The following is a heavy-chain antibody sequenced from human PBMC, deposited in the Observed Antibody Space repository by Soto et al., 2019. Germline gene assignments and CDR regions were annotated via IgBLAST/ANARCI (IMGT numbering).Heavy chain of an antibody. J-gene: IGHJ5*02. CDR2: IWFDGSDK. CDR3: ARLVGAAAGRFDP. V-gene: IGHV3-33*01. CDR1: GFTFNSYG. D-gene: IGHD6-13*01. Sequence: QGQLVESGGGVVQPGTSLRLSCVASGFTFNSYGMHWVRQAPGKGLEWVAAIWFDGSDKYYADSVKGRFTISRDNSKNTLYLQMNSLRAEDTGVYYCARLVGAAAGRFDPWGQGTLVIVSS.